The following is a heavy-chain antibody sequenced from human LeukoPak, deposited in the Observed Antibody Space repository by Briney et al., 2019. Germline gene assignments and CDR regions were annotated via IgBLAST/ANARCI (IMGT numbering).Heavy chain of an antibody. Sequence: PGGSLRLSCAASGFTFSSYTMNWVRQAPGKGLEWVSSISPSGSSTWNADSVKGRFTIFRDNAKNSLYLQMNSLRAEDTAIYYCGRDFVGESGAGVPWGQGTLITVSS. CDR1: GFTFSSYT. CDR2: ISPSGSST. V-gene: IGHV3-21*01. D-gene: IGHD3-10*01. J-gene: IGHJ5*02. CDR3: GRDFVGESGAGVP.